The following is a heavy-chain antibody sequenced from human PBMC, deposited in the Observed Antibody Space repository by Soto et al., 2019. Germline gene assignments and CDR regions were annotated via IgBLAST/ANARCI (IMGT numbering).Heavy chain of an antibody. CDR1: GGTFSSYA. V-gene: IGHV1-69*01. CDR2: IIPIFGTA. J-gene: IGHJ3*02. D-gene: IGHD3-22*01. CDR3: ARDSLTYYYDSSGYYRGAFDI. Sequence: QVQLVQSGAEVKKPGSSVKVSCKASGGTFSSYAISWVRQAPGQGLEWMGGIIPIFGTANYAQKFQGRVTVTADECTSTGCMELSSVRSEDTAVYYGARDSLTYYYDSSGYYRGAFDIWGQGTMVTVSS.